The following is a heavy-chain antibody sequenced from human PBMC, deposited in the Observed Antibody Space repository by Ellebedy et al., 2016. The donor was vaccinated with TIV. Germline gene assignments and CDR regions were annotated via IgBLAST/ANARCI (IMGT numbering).Heavy chain of an antibody. D-gene: IGHD4-17*01. Sequence: PGGSLRLSCAASGFIFRSYWMSWVRQAPGKGLEWVANIYQDGSEKYYVDSVEGRFTISRDNANNVLYLQMRSLRAEDTAVYYCAGRGIYGDYAVHVNSWFDSWGQGTPVTVAP. V-gene: IGHV3-7*01. J-gene: IGHJ5*01. CDR2: IYQDGSEK. CDR1: GFIFRSYW. CDR3: AGRGIYGDYAVHVNSWFDS.